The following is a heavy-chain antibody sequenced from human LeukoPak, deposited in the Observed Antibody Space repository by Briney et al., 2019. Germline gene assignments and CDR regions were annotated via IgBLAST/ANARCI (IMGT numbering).Heavy chain of an antibody. D-gene: IGHD3-3*01. J-gene: IGHJ5*02. Sequence: SETLSLTCAVYGGSFSGYYWSWIRQPPGKGLEWIGEINHSGSTNYNPSLKSRVTISVDTSKNQFSLKLSSVTAADTAVYYCARRVVYYDFWAPLGIWFDPWGQGTLVTVSS. CDR3: ARRVVYYDFWAPLGIWFDP. CDR1: GGSFSGYY. V-gene: IGHV4-34*01. CDR2: INHSGST.